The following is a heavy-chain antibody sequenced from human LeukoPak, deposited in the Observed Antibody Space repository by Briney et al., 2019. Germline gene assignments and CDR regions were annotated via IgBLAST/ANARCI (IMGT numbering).Heavy chain of an antibody. CDR2: ISSSGSTI. D-gene: IGHD5-18*01. Sequence: GGSLRLSCEASGFTLSTYNMNWVRQAPGKGLEWVSYISSSGSTIYYADSVKGRFTISRDNAKNSLYLQMNSLRAEDTAVYYCARNKKGDRYTYGHDYWGQGTLVTVSS. CDR3: ARNKKGDRYTYGHDY. J-gene: IGHJ4*02. CDR1: GFTLSTYN. V-gene: IGHV3-48*04.